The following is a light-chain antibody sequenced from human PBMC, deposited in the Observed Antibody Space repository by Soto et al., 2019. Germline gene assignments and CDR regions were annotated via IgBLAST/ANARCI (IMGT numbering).Light chain of an antibody. CDR3: QRYGSSPLT. J-gene: IGKJ4*01. V-gene: IGKV3-20*01. CDR1: QSVAGN. CDR2: GAS. Sequence: ERVLTQSPATLSVSPGERATLSCRASQSVAGNLAWHQQKPGQAPRLLIYGASTRASGIPDRFSGSGSGTDFTLTISRLEPEDLAVYYCQRYGSSPLTFGGGTKVDIK.